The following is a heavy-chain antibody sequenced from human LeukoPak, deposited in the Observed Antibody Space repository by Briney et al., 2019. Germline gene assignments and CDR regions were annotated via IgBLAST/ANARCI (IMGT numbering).Heavy chain of an antibody. CDR3: AREVDSSGYYLDY. V-gene: IGHV4-59*01. CDR1: GGSISSYY. CDR2: IYYSGST. J-gene: IGHJ4*02. Sequence: SETLSLTCTVSGGSISSYYWSWIRQPAGKGLEWIGYIYYSGSTNYNPSLKSRVTISVDTSKNQFSLKLSSVTAADTAVYYCAREVDSSGYYLDYWGQGTLVTVSS. D-gene: IGHD3-22*01.